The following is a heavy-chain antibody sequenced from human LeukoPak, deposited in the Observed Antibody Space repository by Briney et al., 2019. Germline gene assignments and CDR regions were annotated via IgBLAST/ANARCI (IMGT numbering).Heavy chain of an antibody. V-gene: IGHV4-38-2*01. D-gene: IGHD3-22*01. CDR3: ARHRLFDSSGYYYDFDY. J-gene: IGHJ4*02. Sequence: SETLSLTCAVSGYSINSGYFWGWIRQPPGKGLEYIGSMYHSGSTYHNPSLKSRVTISVDTSKTQFSLKLTSVTAADTAVYYCARHRLFDSSGYYYDFDYWGQGTLVTVSS. CDR1: GYSINSGYF. CDR2: MYHSGST.